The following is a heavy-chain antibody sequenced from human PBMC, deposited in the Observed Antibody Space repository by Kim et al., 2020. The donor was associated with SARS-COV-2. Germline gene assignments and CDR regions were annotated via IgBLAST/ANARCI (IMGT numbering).Heavy chain of an antibody. J-gene: IGHJ3*01. Sequence: KYYVDPVKGRFTISRDNAKASLYLQRNSLRTEDTAVYYCARVRLGSDAFDVWGQGTMVTVSS. CDR2: K. D-gene: IGHD3-10*01. CDR3: ARVRLGSDAFDV. V-gene: IGHV3-7*04.